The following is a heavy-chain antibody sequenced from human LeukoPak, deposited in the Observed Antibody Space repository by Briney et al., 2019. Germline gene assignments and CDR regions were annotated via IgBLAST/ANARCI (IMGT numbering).Heavy chain of an antibody. CDR2: IWYDGSKK. CDR3: ARAHSSSSTFDL. CDR1: GFTFSDYG. Sequence: GRSPRLSCAASGFTFSDYGIHWVRQAPGQGLEWVALIWYDGSKKYYADSVKGRFTISRDNTKNTLYLQLNSLRADDTAVYYCARAHSSSSTFDLWGQGTLVTVSS. J-gene: IGHJ4*02. D-gene: IGHD6-6*01. V-gene: IGHV3-33*01.